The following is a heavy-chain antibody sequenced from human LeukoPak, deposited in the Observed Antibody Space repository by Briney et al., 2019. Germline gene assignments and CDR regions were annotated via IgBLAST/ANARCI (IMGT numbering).Heavy chain of an antibody. CDR2: INHRGAT. Sequence: PSETLSLTCAVYGGSFTDYYWTWVRQPPGKGLEWIGEINHRGATTYYPSLKSRVTISIDTFRNQFSLTMISLTAADTAVYYCARTVGRTASLSYWGRGTLVTVSS. V-gene: IGHV4-34*01. CDR3: ARTVGRTASLSY. D-gene: IGHD4-4*01. J-gene: IGHJ4*02. CDR1: GGSFTDYY.